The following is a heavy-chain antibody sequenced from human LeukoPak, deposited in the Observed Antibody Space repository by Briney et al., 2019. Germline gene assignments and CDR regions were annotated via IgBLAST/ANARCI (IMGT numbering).Heavy chain of an antibody. J-gene: IGHJ4*02. V-gene: IGHV3-23*01. CDR1: GLTFSSFA. CDR3: AIGWLGGYFEN. Sequence: PGGSLTLSCAASGLTFSSFAMSWVRRAQGKGLEWISVISGTGDRTDYADSVKGRFTISRDNSKNTLYLQMNSLRVEDTAVYYCAIGWLGGYFENWGQGTLVTVSS. CDR2: ISGTGDRT. D-gene: IGHD6-19*01.